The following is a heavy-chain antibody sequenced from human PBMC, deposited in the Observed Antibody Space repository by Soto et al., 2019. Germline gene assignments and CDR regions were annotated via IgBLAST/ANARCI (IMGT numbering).Heavy chain of an antibody. D-gene: IGHD2-2*01. CDR1: GFTFTSYW. CDR2: IYPGDSDS. J-gene: IGHJ4*02. V-gene: IGHV5-51*01. Sequence: PGESLKISCKGSGFTFTSYWIAWVRQMPGKGLEWMGIIYPGDSDSSYSPSFQGQVTISADKSINIAYLHWSSLKASDTAIYYCAKHEGYCSTTTCSNFDYWGQGTLVTVSS. CDR3: AKHEGYCSTTTCSNFDY.